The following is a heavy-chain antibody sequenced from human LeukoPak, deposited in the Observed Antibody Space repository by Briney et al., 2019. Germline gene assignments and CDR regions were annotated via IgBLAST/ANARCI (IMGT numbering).Heavy chain of an antibody. CDR1: GGSISRYY. D-gene: IGHD3-22*01. CDR3: ARGLGNYYDTTYYYYMDV. V-gene: IGHV4-59*01. CDR2: IYYTGST. Sequence: SETLSLTCTVSGGSISRYYWSWIRQPPGKGLEWIGYIYYTGSTNYNPSLKSRVTISVDLSKHRFSPKLSSVTAADTAVYYCARGLGNYYDTTYYYYMDVWGKGTTVTVSS. J-gene: IGHJ6*03.